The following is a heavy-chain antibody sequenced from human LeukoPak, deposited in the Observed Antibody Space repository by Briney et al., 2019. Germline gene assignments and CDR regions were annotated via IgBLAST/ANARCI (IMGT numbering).Heavy chain of an antibody. Sequence: GGSLRLSCAASGFTFGSYAMSWVRQAPGKGLEWVANIKQDGSEKYYVDSVKGRFTISRDNAKNSLYLQMNSLRAEDTAVYYCARDTGGGYSCYDCWGQGTLVTVSS. D-gene: IGHD5-18*01. J-gene: IGHJ4*02. CDR1: GFTFGSYA. CDR3: ARDTGGGYSCYDC. CDR2: IKQDGSEK. V-gene: IGHV3-7*01.